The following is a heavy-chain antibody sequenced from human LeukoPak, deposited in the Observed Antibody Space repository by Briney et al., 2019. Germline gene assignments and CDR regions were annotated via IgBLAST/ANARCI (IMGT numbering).Heavy chain of an antibody. V-gene: IGHV1-69*04. Sequence: SVKVSCKASGGTFSSYAISGVRQAPGQGLEWMGRIIPIFGIANYAQKFQGRVTITADKSTSTAYMELSSLRSEDTAVYYCARLLRYFDWYFDYWGQGTLVTVSS. CDR1: GGTFSSYA. J-gene: IGHJ4*02. CDR2: IIPIFGIA. CDR3: ARLLRYFDWYFDY. D-gene: IGHD3-9*01.